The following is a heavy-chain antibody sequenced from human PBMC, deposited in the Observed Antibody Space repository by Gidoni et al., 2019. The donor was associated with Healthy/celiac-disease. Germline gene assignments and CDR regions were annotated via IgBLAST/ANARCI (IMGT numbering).Heavy chain of an antibody. J-gene: IGHJ6*02. V-gene: IGHV3-15*01. CDR3: TTDVYYGMDV. CDR1: GSTFSNAW. CDR2: IKSKTDGGTT. Sequence: EVQLVASGGGLVIPGWSLRLSCAASGSTFSNAWMSWVRQAPGKGLEWVGRIKSKTDGGTTDYAAPVKGRITISRDDSKNTLYLQMNSLKTEETAVYYCTTDVYYGMDVWGQGTTVTVSS.